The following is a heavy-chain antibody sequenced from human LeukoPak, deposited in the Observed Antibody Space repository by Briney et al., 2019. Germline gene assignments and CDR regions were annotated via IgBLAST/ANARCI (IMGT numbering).Heavy chain of an antibody. V-gene: IGHV3-30*18. D-gene: IGHD2-2*01. CDR2: ISFDGANT. CDR1: GFTFSNAW. CDR3: AKDRRGALGTSGCFDH. Sequence: PGGSLRLSCAASGFTFSNAWMSWVRQAPGKGLEWVAIISFDGANTYYADSVKGRFTISRDNSKNTLYLQMNSLRSGDTSVYYCAKDRRGALGTSGCFDHWGQGTLVTVSS. J-gene: IGHJ4*02.